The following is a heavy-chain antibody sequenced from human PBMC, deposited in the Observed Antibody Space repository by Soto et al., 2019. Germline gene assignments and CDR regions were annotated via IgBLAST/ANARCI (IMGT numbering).Heavy chain of an antibody. CDR2: MFYSGLT. J-gene: IGHJ6*02. D-gene: IGHD2-15*01. V-gene: IGHV4-39*01. Sequence: SETLSLTCSVSGYSVTSSDYYWAWIRQPPGKGLEWIGSMFYSGLTYYNPSLKSRVTLSVDTSKNQFSVRLNSVTAADTAVYYCAPLSVSLSGPYGIRVWGQGATVTVSS. CDR1: GYSVTSSDYY. CDR3: APLSVSLSGPYGIRV.